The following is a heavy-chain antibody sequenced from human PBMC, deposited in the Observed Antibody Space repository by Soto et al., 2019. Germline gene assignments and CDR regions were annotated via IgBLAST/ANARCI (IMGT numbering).Heavy chain of an antibody. CDR3: ARGELLWFGELLR. J-gene: IGHJ4*02. V-gene: IGHV1-8*01. CDR2: MNPNSGDT. Sequence: QVLLVQSGAEVKKPGASVKVSCKASGYTFTSYEINWVRQATGQGLEWMGWMNPNSGDTGYAQKFQGRVTMTRNTSISTAYMELSSLRSEDTAVYYCARGELLWFGELLRWGQGTLVTVSS. D-gene: IGHD3-10*01. CDR1: GYTFTSYE.